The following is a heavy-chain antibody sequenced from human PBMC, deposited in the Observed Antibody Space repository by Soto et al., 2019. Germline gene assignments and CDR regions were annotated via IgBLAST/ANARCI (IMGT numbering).Heavy chain of an antibody. J-gene: IGHJ6*02. Sequence: TLSLTCTVSGGSISSGDYYWSWIRQPPGKGLEWLARIDWDDDKYYSTSLKTRLTISKDTSKNQVVLTMTNMDPVDTATYYCARDSVALYYYYYGMDVWGQGTTVTVS. CDR3: ARDSVALYYYYYGMDV. CDR2: IDWDDDK. D-gene: IGHD2-21*01. V-gene: IGHV2-70*11. CDR1: GGSISSGDYY.